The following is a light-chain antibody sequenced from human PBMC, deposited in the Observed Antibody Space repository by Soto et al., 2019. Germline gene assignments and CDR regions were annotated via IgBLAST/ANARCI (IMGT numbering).Light chain of an antibody. Sequence: DIQMTQSPSTLSAYVGDRVTITCRASQSISSWLAWYQQKPGKAPKLLIYDASSLESGVPSRFSGSGSGAEFTLPISSLQPDDFATYYCQHYNSYPVGQGTRLEIK. CDR1: QSISSW. CDR2: DAS. J-gene: IGKJ5*01. CDR3: QHYNSYP. V-gene: IGKV1-5*01.